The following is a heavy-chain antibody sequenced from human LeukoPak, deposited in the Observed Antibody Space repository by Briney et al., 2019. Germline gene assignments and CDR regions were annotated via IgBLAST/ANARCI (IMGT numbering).Heavy chain of an antibody. J-gene: IGHJ6*02. D-gene: IGHD1-1*01. CDR2: ISFSGANT. Sequence: GGSLRLSCVASGFTFGDSAMTWVRKAPGKGLEWVSLISFSGANTYCLDSVKGRFTISRDNSKDTVYLQMNSLRAEDTAIYYCARDMELSTWGLGTKVTVSS. V-gene: IGHV3-23*01. CDR3: ARDMELST. CDR1: GFTFGDSA.